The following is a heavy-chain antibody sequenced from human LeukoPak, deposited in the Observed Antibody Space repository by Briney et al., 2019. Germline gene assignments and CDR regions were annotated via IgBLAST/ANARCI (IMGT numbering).Heavy chain of an antibody. D-gene: IGHD3-22*01. J-gene: IGHJ4*02. CDR2: IIPIFGTA. CDR3: ARLRYYSESNANNRFDY. Sequence: ASVKVSCKASGGTFSSYAISWVRQAPGQGLEWMGGIIPIFGTANYAQKFQGRVTITADKSTSTAYMELSRLRSDDTAVYYCARLRYYSESNANNRFDYWGQGTLVTVSS. CDR1: GGTFSSYA. V-gene: IGHV1-69*06.